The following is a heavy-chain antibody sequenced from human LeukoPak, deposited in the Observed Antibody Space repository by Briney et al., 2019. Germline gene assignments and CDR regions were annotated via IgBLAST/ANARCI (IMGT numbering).Heavy chain of an antibody. V-gene: IGHV3-23*01. J-gene: IGHJ3*02. CDR3: ARDQTICAFDI. CDR2: ISGSGGST. D-gene: IGHD3-9*01. CDR1: GFTFSSYA. Sequence: GGSLRLSCAASGFTFSSYAMSWVRQAPGKGLEWVSAISGSGGSTYYADSVKGRFTISRDNSESTMYLQMNSLRVEDTAVYYCARDQTICAFDIWGQGTMVTVSS.